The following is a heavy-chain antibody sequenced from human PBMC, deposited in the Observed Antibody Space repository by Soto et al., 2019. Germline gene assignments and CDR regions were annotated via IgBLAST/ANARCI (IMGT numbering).Heavy chain of an antibody. J-gene: IGHJ4*02. V-gene: IGHV4-38-2*01. CDR1: GYSISSGYY. CDR2: IYHSGST. Sequence: PSETLSLTCAVSGYSISSGYYWGWIRQPPGKGLEWIGSIYHSGSTYYNPSLRSRVTISVDTSKNQFSLKLSSVTAADTAVYYCARVYDFWSGLFDYWGQGTLVTVS. D-gene: IGHD3-3*01. CDR3: ARVYDFWSGLFDY.